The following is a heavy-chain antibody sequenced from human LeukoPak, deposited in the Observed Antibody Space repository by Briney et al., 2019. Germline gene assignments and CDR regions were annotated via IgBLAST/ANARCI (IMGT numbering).Heavy chain of an antibody. J-gene: IGHJ4*02. D-gene: IGHD3-10*01. CDR3: AITMVRGVIRRGSDY. Sequence: ASVKVSCKASGYTFTGYYMHWVRQAPGQGLEWMGIINPSGGSTSYAQKFQGRVTMTRDMSTSTVYMELSSLRSEDTAVYYCAITMVRGVIRRGSDYWGQGTLVTVSS. V-gene: IGHV1-46*01. CDR1: GYTFTGYY. CDR2: INPSGGST.